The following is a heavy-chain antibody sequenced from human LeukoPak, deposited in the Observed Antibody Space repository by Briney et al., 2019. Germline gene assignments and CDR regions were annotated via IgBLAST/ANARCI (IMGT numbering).Heavy chain of an antibody. CDR2: IYPGDSDT. Sequence: GESLRISCKGSGYSFTSYWIGWVRQMPGKGLEWMGIIYPGDSDTRYSPSFQGQVTISADKSISTAYLQWSSLKASDTAMYYCARWWGSTLITMIVGNDAFDIWGQGTMVTASS. CDR3: ARWWGSTLITMIVGNDAFDI. V-gene: IGHV5-51*01. CDR1: GYSFTSYW. J-gene: IGHJ3*02. D-gene: IGHD3-22*01.